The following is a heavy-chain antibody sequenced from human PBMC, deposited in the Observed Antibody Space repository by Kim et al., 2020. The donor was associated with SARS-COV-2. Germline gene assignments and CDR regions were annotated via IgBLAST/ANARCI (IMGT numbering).Heavy chain of an antibody. V-gene: IGHV3-30*04. D-gene: IGHD2-15*01. CDR1: GFTFSSYA. Sequence: GGSLRLSCAASGFTFSSYAMHWVRQAPGKGLEWVAVISYDGSNKYYADSMKGRFTISRDNSKNTLYLQMNSLRAEDTAVYYCARDDIIRWGQGTLVTVSS. CDR3: ARDDIIR. J-gene: IGHJ4*02. CDR2: ISYDGSNK.